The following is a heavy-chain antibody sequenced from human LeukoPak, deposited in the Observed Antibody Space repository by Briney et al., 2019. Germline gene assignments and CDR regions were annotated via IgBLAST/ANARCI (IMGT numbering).Heavy chain of an antibody. CDR1: GFVFRAYA. V-gene: IGHV3-23*01. J-gene: IGHJ3*01. Sequence: GGSLRLSCAASGFVFRAYAITWVRQAPGKGLEWVSAISGTGYSTYYADSVKGRFTISRHNSENTLYLQLNSLRADDTAVYFCAKAGEFTYGPDPFDVWGQGKMVTVSS. D-gene: IGHD3-10*01. CDR2: ISGTGYST. CDR3: AKAGEFTYGPDPFDV.